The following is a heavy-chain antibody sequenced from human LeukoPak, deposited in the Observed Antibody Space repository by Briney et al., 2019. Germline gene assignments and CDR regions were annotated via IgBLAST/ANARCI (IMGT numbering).Heavy chain of an antibody. Sequence: GGSLRLSCTGSGFRFGGYALSWVRQAPGRGLEGVGFIRSKALYGTSEYAASVEGRFTISRDDSNSIAYLQMNSLKTEDTAVYFCVRESVRDYYFDYWGQGTLVTVSS. CDR3: VRESVRDYYFDY. D-gene: IGHD3-10*02. CDR1: GFRFGGYA. CDR2: IRSKALYGTS. J-gene: IGHJ4*02. V-gene: IGHV3-49*04.